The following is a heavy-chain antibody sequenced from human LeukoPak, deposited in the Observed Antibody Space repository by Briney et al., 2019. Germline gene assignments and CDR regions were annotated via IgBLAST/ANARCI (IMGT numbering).Heavy chain of an antibody. V-gene: IGHV3-7*01. CDR3: ARGPDFGDRLDYFDY. D-gene: IGHD4-17*01. CDR1: GFPFTTYW. J-gene: IGHJ4*02. CDR2: IKGDESAR. Sequence: PGGSLRLSCAASGFPFTTYWMAWVRQAPGKGLEWVANIKGDESARHQADSVKGRFTISRDNTQNSVYLQMSSLRGEDTAVYYCARGPDFGDRLDYFDYWGQGTLVTVSS.